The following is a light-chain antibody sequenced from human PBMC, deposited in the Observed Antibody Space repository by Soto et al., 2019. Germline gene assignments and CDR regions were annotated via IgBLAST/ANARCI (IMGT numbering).Light chain of an antibody. Sequence: IVLTQSPVTLSLSPGESATLSCRASQSIGSNYLAWYQQKPGQAPRLLIYGASKRATGIPDRFSGSGSGAEFTLTISRLEPEDFASYYCQQHDTSLTWTFGQGTKVDIK. V-gene: IGKV3-20*01. CDR3: QQHDTSLTWT. CDR1: QSIGSNY. J-gene: IGKJ1*01. CDR2: GAS.